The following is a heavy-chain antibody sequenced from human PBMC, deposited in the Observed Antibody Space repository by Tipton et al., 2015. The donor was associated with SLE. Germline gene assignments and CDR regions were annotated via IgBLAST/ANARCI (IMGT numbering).Heavy chain of an antibody. Sequence: TLSLTCTVSGGSISSGGYSWSWIRQPPGKGLERIAYIYDGGSTYYNPSLKSRVTISVDRSKNQFSLRLRSVTAADTAVYYCARGGECTNGVCYLNYFDPWGQGTLVTVSS. CDR3: ARGGECTNGVCYLNYFDP. J-gene: IGHJ5*02. CDR2: IYDGGST. CDR1: GGSISSGGYS. D-gene: IGHD2-8*01. V-gene: IGHV4-30-2*01.